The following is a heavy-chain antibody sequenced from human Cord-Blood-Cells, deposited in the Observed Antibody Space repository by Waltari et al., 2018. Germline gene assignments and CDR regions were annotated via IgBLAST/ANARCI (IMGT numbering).Heavy chain of an antibody. Sequence: QVQLVQSGAEVKKPGASVKVYCKASGYTFTGYYLCWVRHAPGQGLEWMGWINPNSGGTNYAQKFQGRVTMTRDTSISTAYMELSRLRSDDTAVYYCARVAGGYTAMNYFDYWGQGTLVTVSS. CDR3: ARVAGGYTAMNYFDY. D-gene: IGHD5-18*01. V-gene: IGHV1-2*02. CDR1: GYTFTGYY. CDR2: INPNSGGT. J-gene: IGHJ4*02.